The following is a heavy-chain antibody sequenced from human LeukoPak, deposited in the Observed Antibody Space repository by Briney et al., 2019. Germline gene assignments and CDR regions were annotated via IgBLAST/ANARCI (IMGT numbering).Heavy chain of an antibody. CDR2: IYYSGST. V-gene: IGHV4-59*01. J-gene: IGHJ6*03. D-gene: IGHD2-2*01. Sequence: SETLSLTCTVSGGSISSYYWSWIRQPPGKGLEWIGYIYYSGSTNYNPSLKSRVTISVDTSKNQFSPKLSSVTAADTAVYYCARYCSSTSCSRGPYYYYYMDVWGKGTTVTISS. CDR3: ARYCSSTSCSRGPYYYYYMDV. CDR1: GGSISSYY.